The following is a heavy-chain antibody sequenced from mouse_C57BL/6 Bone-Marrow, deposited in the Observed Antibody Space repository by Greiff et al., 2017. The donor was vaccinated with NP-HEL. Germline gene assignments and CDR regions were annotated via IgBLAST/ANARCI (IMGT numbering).Heavy chain of an antibody. D-gene: IGHD2-4*01. CDR3: ARSRDYDENAMDY. CDR1: GFNIKNTY. Sequence: VQLQQSVAELVRPGASVKLSCTASGFNIKNTYMHWVKQRPEQCLEWIGRIDPANGNTKYAPKVQGKATITADTSSNTAYLQLSSLTSEDTAIYYCARSRDYDENAMDYWGQGTSVTVSS. J-gene: IGHJ4*01. CDR2: IDPANGNT. V-gene: IGHV14-3*01.